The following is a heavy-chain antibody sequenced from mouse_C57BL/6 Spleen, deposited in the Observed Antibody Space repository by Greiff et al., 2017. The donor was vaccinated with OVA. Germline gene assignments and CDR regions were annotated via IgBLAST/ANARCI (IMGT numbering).Heavy chain of an antibody. CDR1: GYAFSSSW. V-gene: IGHV1-82*01. J-gene: IGHJ3*01. D-gene: IGHD1-1*01. Sequence: QVQLQQSGPELVKPGASVKISCKASGYAFSSSWMNWVKQRPGKGLEWIGRIYPGDGDTNYNGKFKGKATLTADKSSSTAYMQLSSLTSEDSAVYFCARTDYYGSSDGFAYWGQGTLVTVSA. CDR2: IYPGDGDT. CDR3: ARTDYYGSSDGFAY.